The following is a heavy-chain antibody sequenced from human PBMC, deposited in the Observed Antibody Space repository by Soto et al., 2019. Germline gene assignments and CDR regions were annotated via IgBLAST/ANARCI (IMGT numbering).Heavy chain of an antibody. CDR1: GGSIRRSSYY. D-gene: IGHD6-13*01. CDR2: IYYSGST. J-gene: IGHJ6*02. Sequence: PSETRSLSSTVCGGSIRRSSYYGGWIRQPPGKGLEWIGSIYYSGSTYYNPSLKSRVTISVDTSKNQFSLKLSSVTAADTALYYCARLRAQQGYYGMDVWGHGTTVT. CDR3: ARLRAQQGYYGMDV. V-gene: IGHV4-39*01.